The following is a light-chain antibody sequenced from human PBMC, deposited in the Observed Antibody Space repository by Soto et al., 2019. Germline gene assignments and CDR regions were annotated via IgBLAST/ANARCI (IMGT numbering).Light chain of an antibody. J-gene: IGLJ2*01. CDR3: CSYAGSSLV. Sequence: QSVLTQPASVSGSPGQSITISCTGTSSDVGSYNLVSWYQQHPGKAPKLMIYEGSKRPSGVSNRFSGSKSGNTACLTISGLQAEDEADYYCCSYAGSSLVFGGGTKLTVL. CDR1: SSDVGSYNL. V-gene: IGLV2-23*01. CDR2: EGS.